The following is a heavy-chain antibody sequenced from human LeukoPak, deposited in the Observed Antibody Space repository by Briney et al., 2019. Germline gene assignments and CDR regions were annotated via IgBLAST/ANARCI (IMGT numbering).Heavy chain of an antibody. J-gene: IGHJ4*02. CDR1: GYTFTGYY. D-gene: IGHD2-15*01. CDR3: ALCSGGSCYLFDY. Sequence: GASVKVSCKASGYTFTGYYMHRVRQAPGQGLEWMGRINPNSGGTNYAQKFQGRVTMTRDTSISTAYMELSRLRSDDTAVYYCALCSGGSCYLFDYWGQGTLVTVSS. CDR2: INPNSGGT. V-gene: IGHV1-2*06.